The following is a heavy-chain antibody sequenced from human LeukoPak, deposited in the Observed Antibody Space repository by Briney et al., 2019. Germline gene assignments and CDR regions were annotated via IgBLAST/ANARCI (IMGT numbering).Heavy chain of an antibody. J-gene: IGHJ4*02. D-gene: IGHD3-22*01. CDR1: GGPVSSASHY. CDR2: VYFSGST. Sequence: SETLSLTCTVSGGPVSSASHYWSWIRQPPGKRLEWIGHVYFSGSTNYNPSLESRVTISVDTSKNQFSLTLSSVTAADTAVYYCARHKSSGSYPLDYWGQGILVTVSS. V-gene: IGHV4-61*01. CDR3: ARHKSSGSYPLDY.